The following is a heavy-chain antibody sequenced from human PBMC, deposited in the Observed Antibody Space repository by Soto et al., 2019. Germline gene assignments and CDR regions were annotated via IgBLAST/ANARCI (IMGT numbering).Heavy chain of an antibody. V-gene: IGHV1-69*01. Sequence: QVQLVQSGAEVKKPGSSVKVSCKASGGTFSSYAISWVRQAPGQGLEWMGGIIPIFGTANYAQKFQGRVTITADESTRTAYMELSSLRSEDTAVYYCAKGVAIGPHPRDAFDIWGQGTMVTVSS. CDR2: IIPIFGTA. J-gene: IGHJ3*02. CDR3: AKGVAIGPHPRDAFDI. D-gene: IGHD2-15*01. CDR1: GGTFSSYA.